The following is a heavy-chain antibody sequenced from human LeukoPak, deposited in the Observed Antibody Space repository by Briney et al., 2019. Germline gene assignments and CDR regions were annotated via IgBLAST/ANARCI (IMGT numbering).Heavy chain of an antibody. Sequence: GGSLRLSCAASGFTFSSYAMSWVRQAPGKGLEWVSAISGSGGSTYYADSVKGRFTISRDNSKNTLYLQMNSLRAEDTAVYYYASYEEVRGVIQYYYYGMDVWGQGTTVTVSS. J-gene: IGHJ6*02. V-gene: IGHV3-23*01. CDR2: ISGSGGST. CDR1: GFTFSSYA. D-gene: IGHD3-10*01. CDR3: ASYEEVRGVIQYYYYGMDV.